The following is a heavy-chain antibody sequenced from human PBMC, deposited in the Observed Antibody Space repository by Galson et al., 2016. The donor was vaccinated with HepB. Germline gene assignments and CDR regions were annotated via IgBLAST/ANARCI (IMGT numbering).Heavy chain of an antibody. CDR3: ARDLVPSWEGGLFDY. J-gene: IGHJ4*02. V-gene: IGHV3-23*01. D-gene: IGHD1-26*01. Sequence: SLRLSCAASGFTFSNYAMSWVRQAPGKGLEWVSAINHEGVRTYYSDFVKGRFTISRDNSKNTLYLQMSSLRADDTAVYYCARDLVPSWEGGLFDYWGQGTLATVSS. CDR1: GFTFSNYA. CDR2: INHEGVRT.